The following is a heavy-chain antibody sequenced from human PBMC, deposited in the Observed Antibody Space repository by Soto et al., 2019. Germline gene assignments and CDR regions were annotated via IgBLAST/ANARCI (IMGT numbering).Heavy chain of an antibody. D-gene: IGHD2-21*01. CDR1: GFTFSSYA. CDR2: ISYDGSNK. V-gene: IGHV3-30-3*01. J-gene: IGHJ3*02. Sequence: QVQVVESGGGVVQPGRSLRLSCAASGFTFSSYAMHWVRQAPGKGLEWVAVISYDGSNKYYADSVKGRFTISRDNSKNTLYLQMSSLRAEDTAVYYCERDGDEGDFDIWGQGTMVTVSS. CDR3: ERDGDEGDFDI.